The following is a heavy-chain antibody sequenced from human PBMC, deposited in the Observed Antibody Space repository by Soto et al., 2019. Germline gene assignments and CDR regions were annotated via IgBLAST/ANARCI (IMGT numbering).Heavy chain of an antibody. V-gene: IGHV3-53*04. CDR2: IYSGGST. J-gene: IGHJ4*02. CDR3: ARFPWVRVVIKGY. Sequence: EVQLVETGGGLVQPGGSLRLSCAASGFTVSSNYMSWVRQSPGTGLEGVSVIYSGGSTYDADSVKGRFTISRHNSKNTLYLQMNSLRAEDPAVYYCARFPWVRVVIKGYWGQGALVTVSS. D-gene: IGHD3-10*01. CDR1: GFTVSSNY.